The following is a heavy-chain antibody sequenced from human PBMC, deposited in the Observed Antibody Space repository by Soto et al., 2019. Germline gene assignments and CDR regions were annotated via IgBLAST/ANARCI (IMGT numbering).Heavy chain of an antibody. J-gene: IGHJ4*02. CDR3: TRGDMALNDY. D-gene: IGHD2-15*01. CDR2: IRNKAYRGTT. V-gene: IGHV3-49*03. CDR1: GFTFGDYA. Sequence: PGGSLRISCTASGFTFGDYAMSWFRQAPGKGLEWISFIRNKAYRGTTKYAASVRGRFTISRDDSKSIAYLQMNSLKTEDTAVYYCTRGDMALNDYWGQGTLVTVSS.